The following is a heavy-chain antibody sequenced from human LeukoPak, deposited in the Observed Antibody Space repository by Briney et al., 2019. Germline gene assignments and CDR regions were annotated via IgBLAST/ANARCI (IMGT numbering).Heavy chain of an antibody. CDR3: ARGPGGGSYFLSEIDY. CDR2: VYPGDSDI. J-gene: IGHJ4*02. Sequence: GESLKISCKVSGYRFTSYWIGWVRQMPGKGLEWMGIVYPGDSDIRYSPSFQGQVTISVDKSISTAYLQWSSLKASDTAMYYCARGPGGGSYFLSEIDYWGQGTLVTVSS. D-gene: IGHD1-26*01. V-gene: IGHV5-51*01. CDR1: GYRFTSYW.